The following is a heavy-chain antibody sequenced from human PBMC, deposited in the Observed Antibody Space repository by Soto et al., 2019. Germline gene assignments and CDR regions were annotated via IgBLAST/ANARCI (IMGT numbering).Heavy chain of an antibody. D-gene: IGHD2-2*01. J-gene: IGHJ4*02. Sequence: QVQLVQSGGEVKKPGSSVKVSCKASGGTFNNYVVNWVRQAPGQVLEWMGGILPIFATANYAQNFQGRVTIYADKSTSTAYMELTSLRSDDTAVYYCAGRCDSTTCLGHFDYWGQGTLVTVAS. CDR2: ILPIFATA. V-gene: IGHV1-69*06. CDR3: AGRCDSTTCLGHFDY. CDR1: GGTFNNYV.